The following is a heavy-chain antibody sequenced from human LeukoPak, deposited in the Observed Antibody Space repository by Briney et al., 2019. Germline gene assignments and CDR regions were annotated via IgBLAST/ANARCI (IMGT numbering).Heavy chain of an antibody. D-gene: IGHD6-19*01. CDR3: AKDQIAVAGTWDFDY. Sequence: GGSLRLSCAASGFTFSSYGMHWVRQAPGKGLEWVAFIRYDGSNKYYADSVKGRFTISRDNSKNTLYLQMNSLRAEDTAVYYCAKDQIAVAGTWDFDYWGQGTLVTVSS. V-gene: IGHV3-30*02. CDR2: IRYDGSNK. J-gene: IGHJ4*02. CDR1: GFTFSSYG.